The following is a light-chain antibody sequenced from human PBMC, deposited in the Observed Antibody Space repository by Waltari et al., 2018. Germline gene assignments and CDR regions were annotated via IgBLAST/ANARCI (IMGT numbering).Light chain of an antibody. CDR3: QKYNSAPLT. V-gene: IGKV1-27*01. Sequence: DIQMTQSPSSPSASVGDRVTITCRASQDINNYLVWYQQKPGKVPKVLIYGSSTLQSGVPSRFSGSGSGTDFTLTITSLQPEDVATYYCQKYNSAPLTFGPGTKVDIK. CDR1: QDINNY. J-gene: IGKJ3*01. CDR2: GSS.